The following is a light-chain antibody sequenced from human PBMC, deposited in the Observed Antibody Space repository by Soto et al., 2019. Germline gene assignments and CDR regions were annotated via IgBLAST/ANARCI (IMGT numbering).Light chain of an antibody. Sequence: DIQVTQSPSSVSASVGARVTITCRASQDIADYLAWYQHKPGRTPELLIHGASRLQSGVPARFSGSGSGTDFTLSINRLQPEDFATYYCQQAYSFPITFGQGTRLDI. CDR1: QDIADY. V-gene: IGKV1D-12*01. CDR3: QQAYSFPIT. CDR2: GAS. J-gene: IGKJ5*01.